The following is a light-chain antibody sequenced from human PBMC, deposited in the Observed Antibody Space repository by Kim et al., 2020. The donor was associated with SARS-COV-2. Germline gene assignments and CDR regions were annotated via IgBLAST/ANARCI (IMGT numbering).Light chain of an antibody. CDR3: QQYNSYPLT. CDR1: QGIGKW. V-gene: IGKV1D-16*01. Sequence: DIQMTQSPSSVSASVGDRVTITCRASQGIGKWLAWYQKKPGKAPKLLIYAASSLQSGVPSRFSGSGSGTEFTLTISSLQPDDFATYYCQQYNSYPLTFGGGTKVDIK. CDR2: AAS. J-gene: IGKJ4*01.